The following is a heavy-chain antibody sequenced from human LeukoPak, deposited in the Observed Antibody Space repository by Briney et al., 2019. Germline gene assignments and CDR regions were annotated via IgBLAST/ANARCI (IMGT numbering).Heavy chain of an antibody. CDR2: ISGSGGST. Sequence: PGGSLRLSCAASGFTFSSYGMSWVRQAPGKGLEWVSAISGSGGSTYYADSVKGRFTISRDNSKNTLYLQMNSLRAEDTAVYYCANVAFYDSSGYYFWGQGTLVTVSS. D-gene: IGHD3-22*01. CDR3: ANVAFYDSSGYYF. V-gene: IGHV3-23*01. J-gene: IGHJ4*02. CDR1: GFTFSSYG.